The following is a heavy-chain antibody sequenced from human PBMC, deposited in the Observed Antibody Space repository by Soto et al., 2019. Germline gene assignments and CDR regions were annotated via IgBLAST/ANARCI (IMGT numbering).Heavy chain of an antibody. J-gene: IGHJ4*02. V-gene: IGHV4-59*01. D-gene: IGHD1-26*01. CDR1: GGSISSYY. Sequence: SETLSLTCTVSGGSISSYYWSWIRQPPGKGLEWIGYIYYSGSTNYNPSLKSRVTISVDTSKNQFSLKLSSATAADTAVYYCARAVSRTGSGRPSNFDYWGQGTLVTVSS. CDR3: ARAVSRTGSGRPSNFDY. CDR2: IYYSGST.